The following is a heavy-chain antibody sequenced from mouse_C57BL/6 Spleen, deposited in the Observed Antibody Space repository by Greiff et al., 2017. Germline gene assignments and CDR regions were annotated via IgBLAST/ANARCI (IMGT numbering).Heavy chain of an antibody. D-gene: IGHD1-1*01. CDR3: ARCGSSFSWFAY. J-gene: IGHJ3*01. CDR1: GYTFTSYW. CDR2: INPSNGGT. V-gene: IGHV1-53*01. Sequence: VKLQQPGPELVKPGASVKLSCKASGYTFTSYWMHWVKQRPGQGLEWIGNINPSNGGTNYNEKFKSKATLTVDKSSSTAYMQLSSLTSEDSAVYYCARCGSSFSWFAYWGQGTLVTVSA.